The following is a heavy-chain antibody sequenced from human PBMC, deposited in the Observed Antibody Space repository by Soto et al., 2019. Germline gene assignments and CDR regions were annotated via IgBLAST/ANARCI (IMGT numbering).Heavy chain of an antibody. Sequence: EAQLVESGGGLVQPGRSLRLSCAGSGFIFDDFAIHWVRQAPGKGLEWVSGISWNSDSIGYADSVKGRFTISRENAKNALYLQMNSLRVEDTALYYCTKVGGLYDFWSGPLHFDLWGQGTLVTVSS. CDR2: ISWNSDSI. CDR1: GFIFDDFA. J-gene: IGHJ4*02. CDR3: TKVGGLYDFWSGPLHFDL. V-gene: IGHV3-9*01. D-gene: IGHD3-3*01.